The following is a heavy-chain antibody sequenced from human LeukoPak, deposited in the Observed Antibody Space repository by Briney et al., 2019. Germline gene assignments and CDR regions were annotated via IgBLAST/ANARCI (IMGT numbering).Heavy chain of an antibody. CDR3: AKEGGSGSSYYGMDV. J-gene: IGHJ6*02. CDR2: ISWDGGST. CDR1: GFTFDDYA. D-gene: IGHD3-10*01. V-gene: IGHV3-43D*03. Sequence: GGPLRLSCAASGFTFDDYAMHWVRQAPGKGLEWVSLISWDGGSTYYADSVKGRFTISRDNSKNSLYLQMNSLRAEDTALYYCAKEGGSGSSYYGMDVWGQGTTVTVSS.